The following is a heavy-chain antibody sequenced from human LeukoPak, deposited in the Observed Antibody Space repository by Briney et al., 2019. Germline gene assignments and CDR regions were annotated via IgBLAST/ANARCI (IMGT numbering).Heavy chain of an antibody. J-gene: IGHJ4*02. CDR1: GGSFSGYY. D-gene: IGHD4-17*01. V-gene: IGHV4-34*01. Sequence: PSETLSLTCAVYGGSFSGYYWSWIRQPPGKGLEWIGEINHSGSTNYNPSLKSRVTISVDTSKNQFSLKLSSVTAADTAVYYCARGSSTVTFDYWGQRTLVTVSS. CDR3: ARGSSTVTFDY. CDR2: INHSGST.